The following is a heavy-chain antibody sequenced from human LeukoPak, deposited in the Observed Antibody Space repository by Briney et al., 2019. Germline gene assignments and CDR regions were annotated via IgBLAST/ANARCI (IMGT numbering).Heavy chain of an antibody. J-gene: IGHJ4*02. CDR1: GFTFSKYG. CDR3: ATSSYGGNFGLFDY. CDR2: ISGSGGTT. D-gene: IGHD4-23*01. Sequence: GGTLRLSCAASGFTFSKYGMSWVRQAPGKGLEWVSSISGSGGTTYYADSVKGRFTISRDNAKNTLYLQMNSLRAEDTSVYYCATSSYGGNFGLFDYWGQGILVTVSS. V-gene: IGHV3-23*01.